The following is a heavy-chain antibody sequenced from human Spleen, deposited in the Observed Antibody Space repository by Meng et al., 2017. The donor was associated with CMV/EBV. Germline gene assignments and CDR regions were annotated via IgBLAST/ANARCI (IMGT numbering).Heavy chain of an antibody. J-gene: IGHJ4*02. CDR2: ISGSGVST. D-gene: IGHD1-26*01. CDR1: GFTFNNHA. Sequence: SGFTFNNHAMSWVRQAPGKGLEWVSAISGSGVSTYYVDSMKGRFTISRDNSKNTLYLEMNNLRVDDTAVYYCAKCGGYSPRFPHFDHWGQGTLVTVSS. V-gene: IGHV3-23*01. CDR3: AKCGGYSPRFPHFDH.